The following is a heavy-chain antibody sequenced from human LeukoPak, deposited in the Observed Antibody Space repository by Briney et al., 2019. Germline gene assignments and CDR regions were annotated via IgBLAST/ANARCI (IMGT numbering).Heavy chain of an antibody. V-gene: IGHV3-15*01. D-gene: IGHD3-10*01. J-gene: IGHJ4*02. Sequence: GGSLGLSCAASGFTFSNAWMSWVRQAPGKGLEWVGRIKSKTDGGTTDYAAPVKGRFTISRDDSKNTLYLQMNSLKTEDTAVYYCTTRITVVRGVITFDYWGQGALVTVSS. CDR2: IKSKTDGGTT. CDR3: TTRITVVRGVITFDY. CDR1: GFTFSNAW.